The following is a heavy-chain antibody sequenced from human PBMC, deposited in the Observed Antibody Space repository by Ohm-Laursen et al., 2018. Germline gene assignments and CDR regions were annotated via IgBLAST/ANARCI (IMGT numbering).Heavy chain of an antibody. V-gene: IGHV3-21*04. CDR1: GFTFSSYS. CDR3: ARALGYHDAFDI. Sequence: SLRLSCAASGFTFSSYSMNWVRQAPGKGLEWVSSISSSSSYIYYADSVKGRFTISRDNAKNSLYLQMNSLGAEDMGVYYCARALGYHDAFDIWGQGTMVTVSS. CDR2: ISSSSSYI. D-gene: IGHD2-2*01. J-gene: IGHJ3*02.